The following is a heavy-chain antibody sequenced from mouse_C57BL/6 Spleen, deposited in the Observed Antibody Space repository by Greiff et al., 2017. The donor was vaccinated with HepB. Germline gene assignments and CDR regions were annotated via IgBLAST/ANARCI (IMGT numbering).Heavy chain of an antibody. CDR2: ISSGSSTI. CDR3: ARDSKWDGAMDY. D-gene: IGHD4-1*01. Sequence: EVKVVDSGGGLVKPGGSLKLSCAASGFTFSDYGMHWVRQAPEKGLEWVAYISSGSSTIYYADTVKGRFTISRDNAKNTLFLQMTSLRSEDTAMYYCARDSKWDGAMDYWGQGTSVTVSS. CDR1: GFTFSDYG. V-gene: IGHV5-17*01. J-gene: IGHJ4*01.